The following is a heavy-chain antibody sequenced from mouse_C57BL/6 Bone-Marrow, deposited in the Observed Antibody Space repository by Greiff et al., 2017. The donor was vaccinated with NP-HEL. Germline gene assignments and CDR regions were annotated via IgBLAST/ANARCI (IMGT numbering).Heavy chain of an antibody. D-gene: IGHD3-2*01. CDR1: GYTFTSYW. Sequence: VQLQESGAELAKPGASVKLSCKASGYTFTSYWMHWVKQRPGQGLEWIGYINPSSGYNKYNQKFKDKAPLTADKSSNTAYMQLSSLTYEDSAVYSCARYLDSSGWFAYWGQGTLVTVSA. CDR2: INPSSGYN. CDR3: ARYLDSSGWFAY. V-gene: IGHV1-7*01. J-gene: IGHJ3*01.